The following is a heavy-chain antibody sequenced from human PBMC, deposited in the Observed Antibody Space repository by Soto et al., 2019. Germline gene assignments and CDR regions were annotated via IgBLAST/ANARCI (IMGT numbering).Heavy chain of an antibody. CDR2: ISGSGGST. CDR1: GFTFSSYA. CDR3: AKETQSTIFGVVTLADY. D-gene: IGHD3-3*01. V-gene: IGHV3-23*01. Sequence: EVQLLESGGGLVQPGGSLRLSCAASGFTFSSYAMSWVRQAPGKGLEWVSAISGSGGSTYYADSVKGRFTISRDNSKNTLYRQLNSLRAEDTAVYYCAKETQSTIFGVVTLADYWCQGTLVTVSS. J-gene: IGHJ4*02.